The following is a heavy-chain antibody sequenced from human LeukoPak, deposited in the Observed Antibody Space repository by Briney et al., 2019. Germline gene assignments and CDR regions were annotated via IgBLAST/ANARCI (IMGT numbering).Heavy chain of an antibody. CDR2: IRNKGNSYNT. J-gene: IGHJ6*02. Sequence: GGSLRLSCAASGFTFSNYYMNWVRQAPGKGLEWVSPIRNKGNSYNTEYAAAGKGRFTISRYESKKSMYLQMDRLKNGDTGVYYCVRDLNRSGDVGGQGHTVSVSS. V-gene: IGHV3-72*01. CDR1: GFTFSNYY. CDR3: VRDLNRSGDV. D-gene: IGHD3-22*01.